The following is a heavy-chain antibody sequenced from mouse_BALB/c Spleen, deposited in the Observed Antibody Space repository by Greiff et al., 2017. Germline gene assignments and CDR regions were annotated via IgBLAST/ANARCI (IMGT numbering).Heavy chain of an antibody. Sequence: VQLQQSGPELVKPGASVKMSCKASGYTFTSYVMHWVKQKPGQGLEWIGYINPYNDGTKYNEKFKGKATLTSAKSSSTAYMELSSLTSEDSAVYYCATYYAYYAMDYWGQGTSVTVSS. D-gene: IGHD1-1*01. CDR3: ATYYAYYAMDY. CDR1: GYTFTSYV. V-gene: IGHV1-14*01. CDR2: INPYNDGT. J-gene: IGHJ4*01.